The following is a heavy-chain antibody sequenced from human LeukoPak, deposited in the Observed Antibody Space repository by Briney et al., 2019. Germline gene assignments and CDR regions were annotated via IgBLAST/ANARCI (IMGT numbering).Heavy chain of an antibody. CDR1: GFTFSSYA. CDR2: ISGSGGST. CDR3: AKGGGRIAVAGTIDY. J-gene: IGHJ4*02. V-gene: IGHV3-23*01. D-gene: IGHD6-19*01. Sequence: GGSLGLSCAASGFTFSSYAMSWVRQAPGKGLEWVSAISGSGGSTYYADSVKGRFTISRDNSKNTLYLQMNSLRAEDTAVYYCAKGGGRIAVAGTIDYWGQGTLVTVSS.